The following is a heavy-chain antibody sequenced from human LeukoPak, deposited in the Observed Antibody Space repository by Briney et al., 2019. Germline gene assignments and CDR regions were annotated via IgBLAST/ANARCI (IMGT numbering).Heavy chain of an antibody. CDR2: VSFDGNDK. CDR1: GFRFSDYD. CDR3: ARPSDDHSWERTAFNL. Sequence: PGGSLRLSCAASGFRFSDYDLHWVRQTPGKGLEWVAVVSFDGNDKHYADYVKGRFTIFRDNSRNTMYLQMSSLRPEDTAVSYCARPSDDHSWERTAFNLWGQGTVVTVSP. D-gene: IGHD1-26*01. J-gene: IGHJ3*01. V-gene: IGHV3-30*04.